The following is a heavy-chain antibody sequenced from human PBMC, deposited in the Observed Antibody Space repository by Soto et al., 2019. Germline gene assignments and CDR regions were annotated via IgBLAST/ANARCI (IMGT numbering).Heavy chain of an antibody. D-gene: IGHD2-15*01. CDR3: ARDGGDCSGGSCYSGLFDY. Sequence: QVQLVQSGAEVKKPGSSVKVSCKASGGTFSSYPISWVRQAPGQGLEWMGRIIPILGIANYAQKFQGRVTITADKSTSTAYMELSSLRSEDTAVYYCARDGGDCSGGSCYSGLFDYWGQGTLVTVSS. V-gene: IGHV1-69*04. J-gene: IGHJ4*02. CDR2: IIPILGIA. CDR1: GGTFSSYP.